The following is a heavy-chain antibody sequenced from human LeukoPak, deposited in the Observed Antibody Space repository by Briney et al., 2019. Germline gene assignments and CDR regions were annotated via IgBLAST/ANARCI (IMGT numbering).Heavy chain of an antibody. V-gene: IGHV3-7*01. CDR3: PRTGYSYGYAIDY. J-gene: IGHJ4*02. D-gene: IGHD5-18*01. CDR2: IKQDGSEK. Sequence: GGSLRLSCAASGFTFSSYWMSWVRQAPGKGLEWVANIKQDGSEKYYVDSVKGRFTISRDNAKNSLYLQMNSLRAEDTAVYYCPRTGYSYGYAIDYWGQGTLVTVSS. CDR1: GFTFSSYW.